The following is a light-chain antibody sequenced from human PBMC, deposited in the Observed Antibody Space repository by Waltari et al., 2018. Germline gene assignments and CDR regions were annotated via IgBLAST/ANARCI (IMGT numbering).Light chain of an antibody. V-gene: IGKV3-11*01. CDR1: QSVSRY. Sequence: EIVLTQSPATLSLSPGERATLPCRASQSVSRYLAWYQQKPGHAPRLLIYDASTRATGIPAMCSGRGSGTDFTLTISSLEPEDFAVYYCQQRSNWLTFGGGTKVEIK. CDR2: DAS. J-gene: IGKJ4*01. CDR3: QQRSNWLT.